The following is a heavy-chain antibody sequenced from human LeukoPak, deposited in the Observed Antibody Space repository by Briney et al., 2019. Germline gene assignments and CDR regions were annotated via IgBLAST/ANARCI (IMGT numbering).Heavy chain of an antibody. D-gene: IGHD7-27*01. CDR2: ISKSSGTI. J-gene: IGHJ4*02. CDR1: GFTFSSYT. CDR3: ARDENWGFDY. Sequence: GGSLRLSCAASGFTFSSYTMNWVRQAPGKGLEWVSYISKSSGTILCADCVKGRFTISRDNAKNSLFLQMNSLRDEDTAVYYCARDENWGFDYWGQGTLVTVSS. V-gene: IGHV3-48*02.